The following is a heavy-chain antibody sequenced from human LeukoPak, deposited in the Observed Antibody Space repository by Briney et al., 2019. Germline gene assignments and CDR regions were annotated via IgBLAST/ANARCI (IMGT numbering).Heavy chain of an antibody. J-gene: IGHJ4*02. V-gene: IGHV1-2*04. CDR1: GYTFTGYY. CDR2: INPNSGGT. D-gene: IGHD3-10*01. CDR3: ARVKGDGFGELYFDY. Sequence: ASVKVSCKASGYTFTGYYMHWVRQAPGQGLEWMGWINPNSGGTNYAQKFQGWVTMTRDTSISTAYMELSRLRSDDTAVYYCARVKGDGFGELYFDYWGQGTLVTVSS.